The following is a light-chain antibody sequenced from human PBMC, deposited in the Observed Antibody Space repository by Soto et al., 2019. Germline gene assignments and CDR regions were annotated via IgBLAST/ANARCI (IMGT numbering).Light chain of an antibody. V-gene: IGLV1-40*01. CDR3: QSYDRSLSGSF. Sequence: QSVLTQSPSASGTPGQRVTISCSGQNSNIGTYYVYWYQHLPGAAPKLLIYRNTYRPSGVPDRFSGSRSATSASLTITGLQAEDEADYYCQSYDRSLSGSFFGTGTKLTVL. J-gene: IGLJ1*01. CDR1: NSNIGTYY. CDR2: RNT.